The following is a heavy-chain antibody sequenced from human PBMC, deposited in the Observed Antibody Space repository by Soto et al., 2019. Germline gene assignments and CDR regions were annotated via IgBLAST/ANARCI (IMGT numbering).Heavy chain of an antibody. CDR3: ARDKITGLFDY. CDR1: GGSFSVCY. V-gene: IGHV4-34*01. J-gene: IGHJ4*02. CDR2: INHSGST. D-gene: IGHD2-8*02. Sequence: PSDTLSLTYAVYGGSFSVCYWTWIRQPPGTGLEWIGEINHSGSTNYNPSLKSRVTISVDTSKNQFSLKLTSVTAADTAVYYCARDKITGLFDYWGQGTLVTVSS.